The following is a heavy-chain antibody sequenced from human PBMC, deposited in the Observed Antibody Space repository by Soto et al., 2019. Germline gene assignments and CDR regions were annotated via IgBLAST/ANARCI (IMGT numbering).Heavy chain of an antibody. Sequence: SETLCLTCTVSGVSISSGDYYWSWIRQPPGKGLEWIGYIYYSGSTYYNPSLKSRLTISVDTSKNQFSLRLSSVTAADTAVYYCAREGYSSSLDYWGQGTLVTVSS. D-gene: IGHD6-13*01. CDR3: AREGYSSSLDY. CDR2: IYYSGST. V-gene: IGHV4-30-4*01. J-gene: IGHJ4*02. CDR1: GVSISSGDYY.